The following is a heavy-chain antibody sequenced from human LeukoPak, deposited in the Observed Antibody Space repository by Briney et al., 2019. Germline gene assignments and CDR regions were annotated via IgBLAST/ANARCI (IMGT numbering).Heavy chain of an antibody. CDR3: ARGGRNDLRSWFDP. D-gene: IGHD1-14*01. CDR1: GFTFSGYD. CDR2: MSSSSLK. V-gene: IGHV3-11*06. J-gene: IGHJ5*02. Sequence: PGGSLRLSCAGSGFTFSGYDMIWIRQAPGKGLEWDAHMSSSSLKYTRYAESVKGRFTISRDNAKNTVYLEMDSLTTNDTALYYCARGGRNDLRSWFDPWGQGTLVTVSS.